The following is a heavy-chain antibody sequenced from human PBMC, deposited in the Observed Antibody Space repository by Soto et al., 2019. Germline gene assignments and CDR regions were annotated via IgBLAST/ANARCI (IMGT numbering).Heavy chain of an antibody. CDR2: INHSGSP. J-gene: IGHJ5*02. CDR1: GGSFSDYY. V-gene: IGHV4-34*01. D-gene: IGHD6-19*01. CDR3: ARDNAGSGWWGVWFDP. Sequence: QVQLQQWGAGLLKPSETLSLSCAVYGGSFSDYYWSWIRQPPGKGLEWIGDINHSGSPNYNPSLKSRVTISLDTSKNQFSLKLSSVTAADTAVYYCARDNAGSGWWGVWFDPWGQGTLVTVSS.